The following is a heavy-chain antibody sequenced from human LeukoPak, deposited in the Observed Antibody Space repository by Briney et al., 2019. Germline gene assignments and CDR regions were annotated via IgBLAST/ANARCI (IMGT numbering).Heavy chain of an antibody. Sequence: ASPTLSPTCAVYGASVSGYYWSWIRQPPGNGLEWIGEINHSGNTNYNPSLKSRVTMSVDTSKNHFYLKLSSVTAADTAVYYCARQGSGSSYYYYTFPYWGQGTLVTVSS. CDR3: ARQGSGSSYYYYTFPY. D-gene: IGHD1-26*01. V-gene: IGHV4-34*01. CDR2: INHSGNT. J-gene: IGHJ4*02. CDR1: GASVSGYY.